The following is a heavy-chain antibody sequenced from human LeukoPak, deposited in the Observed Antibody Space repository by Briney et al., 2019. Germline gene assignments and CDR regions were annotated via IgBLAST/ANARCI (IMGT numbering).Heavy chain of an antibody. CDR3: AKRILTGYLNYGMDV. Sequence: PGGSLRLSCAASGFTFNSYAMNWVRQAPGQGLECVSAISDSGSKTYYADSVKGRFTISGDNSKNTLYLQMNSLRAEDTAVYYCAKRILTGYLNYGMDVWGKGTTVTVSS. V-gene: IGHV3-23*01. J-gene: IGHJ6*04. CDR2: ISDSGSKT. CDR1: GFTFNSYA. D-gene: IGHD3-9*01.